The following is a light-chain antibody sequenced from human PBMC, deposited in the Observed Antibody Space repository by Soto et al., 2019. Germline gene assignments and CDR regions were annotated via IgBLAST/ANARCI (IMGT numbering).Light chain of an antibody. CDR1: QGVSRK. V-gene: IGKV3-15*01. J-gene: IGKJ5*01. CDR3: QQYNNWPPIT. Sequence: DIVMTPSPATLSVAPGERVTFSCRASQGVSRKLAWYQHKPGQAPRLLISGASTGATGIPARFSGSGSGTEFTLTISSLQSEDFAVYYCQQYNNWPPITFGQGTRLEIK. CDR2: GAS.